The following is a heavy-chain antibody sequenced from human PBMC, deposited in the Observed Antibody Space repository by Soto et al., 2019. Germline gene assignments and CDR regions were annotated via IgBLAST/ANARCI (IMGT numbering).Heavy chain of an antibody. J-gene: IGHJ6*02. Sequence: LRLSCAASGFTFSSYAMGWVRQAPGKGLEWVSAISGGDRSAYYADSVKGRFTISRDSSKNTLYLRVNSLRAEDTAIYYCASRYYGDYPYYYYGMDVWGQGTTVTVSS. CDR3: ASRYYGDYPYYYYGMDV. V-gene: IGHV3-23*01. D-gene: IGHD4-17*01. CDR1: GFTFSSYA. CDR2: ISGGDRSA.